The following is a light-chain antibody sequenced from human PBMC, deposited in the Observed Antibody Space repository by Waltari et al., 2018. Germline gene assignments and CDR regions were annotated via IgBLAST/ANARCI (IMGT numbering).Light chain of an antibody. V-gene: IGLV1-40*01. CDR2: GNT. Sequence: QSVLTQPPSVSGAPGQRVTISCTGSSSNIGAGYDVHWYQQLPGTAPNLLIYGNTNRPSGVPDRFSGSKSGTSASLASTGLQAEDEADYYCQSYDSSLSGGVFGGGTKLTVL. CDR1: SSNIGAGYD. J-gene: IGLJ2*01. CDR3: QSYDSSLSGGV.